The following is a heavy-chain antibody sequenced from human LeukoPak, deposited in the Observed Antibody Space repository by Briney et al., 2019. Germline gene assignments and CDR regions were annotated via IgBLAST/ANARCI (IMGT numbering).Heavy chain of an antibody. CDR2: ISGSGGST. V-gene: IGHV3-23*01. CDR1: GFTFSSYW. J-gene: IGHJ1*01. Sequence: GGSLRLSCAASGFTFSSYWMYWVRQAPGKGLEWVSAISGSGGSTYYADSVKGRFTISRDNSKNTLYLQMNSLRAEDTAVYYCAKDKSSSSWYMSFQHWGQGTLVTVSS. D-gene: IGHD6-13*01. CDR3: AKDKSSSSWYMSFQH.